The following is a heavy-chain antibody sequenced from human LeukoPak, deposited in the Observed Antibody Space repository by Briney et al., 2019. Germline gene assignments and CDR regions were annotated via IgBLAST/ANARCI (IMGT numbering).Heavy chain of an antibody. J-gene: IGHJ5*02. D-gene: IGHD6-19*01. V-gene: IGHV3-21*01. CDR3: ARDIAVAGIFPPPERFDP. CDR1: GFTFSSYS. CDR2: ISSSSSYI. Sequence: GGSLRLSCAASGFTFSSYSMNWVRQAPGKGLEWVSSISSSSSYIYYADSVKGRFTISRDNAKNSLYLQMNSLRAEDTAVYYCARDIAVAGIFPPPERFDPWGQGTLVTVSS.